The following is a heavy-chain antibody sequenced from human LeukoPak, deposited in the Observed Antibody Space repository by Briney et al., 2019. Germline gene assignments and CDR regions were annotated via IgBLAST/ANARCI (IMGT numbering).Heavy chain of an antibody. Sequence: GGSLRLSCAASGFTFSSYAMSWVRQAPGKGLEWVSAISGSGGSTYYADSVKGRFTISRDNSKNTLYLQMNSLRAEDTAVYYCARGMYGIAVAGPHDYWGQGTLVTVSS. J-gene: IGHJ4*02. CDR1: GFTFSSYA. D-gene: IGHD6-19*01. CDR3: ARGMYGIAVAGPHDY. V-gene: IGHV3-23*01. CDR2: ISGSGGST.